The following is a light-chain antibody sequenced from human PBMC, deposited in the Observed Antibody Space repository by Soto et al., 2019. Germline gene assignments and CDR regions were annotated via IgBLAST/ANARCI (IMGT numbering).Light chain of an antibody. CDR3: QQRSSWPPST. CDR1: QSVSNY. J-gene: IGKJ5*01. Sequence: EIVLTQSPSTLSLSPGERATLSCRASQSVSNYLVWYQQKPGQAPRLLMYDASNRATGIPARFSGSGSGTDFTLTISSLEPEDFAVYYCQQRSSWPPSTFGQGTRLEIK. V-gene: IGKV3-11*01. CDR2: DAS.